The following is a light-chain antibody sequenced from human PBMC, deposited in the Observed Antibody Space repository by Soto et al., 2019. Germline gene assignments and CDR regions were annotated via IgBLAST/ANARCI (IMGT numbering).Light chain of an antibody. CDR3: SSYAASNIHYV. V-gene: IGLV2-8*01. CDR2: EVS. Sequence: QSALTQPPSASGSPGQSVTISCTGTSSDVGGYNYVSWYQQHPGKAPKLIIYEVSKRPSGVPDRFSGSKSGSTASLTVSGLQAEDEADYYCSSYAASNIHYVFGTGTKVTVL. CDR1: SSDVGGYNY. J-gene: IGLJ1*01.